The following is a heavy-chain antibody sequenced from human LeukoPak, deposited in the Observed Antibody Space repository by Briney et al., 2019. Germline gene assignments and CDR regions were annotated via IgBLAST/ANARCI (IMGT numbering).Heavy chain of an antibody. CDR2: IYYSGST. D-gene: IGHD3-10*01. CDR3: AREKAVYGSGSYLF. CDR1: GGSISSGDYY. J-gene: IGHJ4*02. V-gene: IGHV4-30-4*01. Sequence: SETLSLTCTVSGGSISSGDYYWSWIRQPPGKGLEGIGYIYYSGSTYYNPSLKSRISISVDTSKNQFSLKLSSVTAADTAVYYCAREKAVYGSGSYLFWGRGTLVTVSS.